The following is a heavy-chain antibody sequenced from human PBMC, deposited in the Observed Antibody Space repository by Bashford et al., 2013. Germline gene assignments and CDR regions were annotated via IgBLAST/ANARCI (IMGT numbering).Heavy chain of an antibody. J-gene: IGHJ5*02. D-gene: IGHD3-3*01. V-gene: IGHV3-7*03. Sequence: VRQAPGKGLEWVADINQDGSEKNYVDSVKGRFTISRDNAKNSLSLQMNSLTAADTAVFYCATDPQFLEGTSGNWFDPWGQGTLVTVSS. CDR2: INQDGSEK. CDR3: ATDPQFLEGTSGNWFDP.